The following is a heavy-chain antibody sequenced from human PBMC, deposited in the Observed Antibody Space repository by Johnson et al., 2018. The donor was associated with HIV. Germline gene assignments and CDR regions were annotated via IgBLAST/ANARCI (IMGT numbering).Heavy chain of an antibody. J-gene: IGHJ3*02. CDR1: GFTVSSNY. D-gene: IGHD3-16*01. Sequence: MQLVESGGGLVQPGGSLRLSCAASGFTVSSNYMSWVRQAPGKGLEWVSGISWNSGSIGYADSVKGRFTISRDNSKNTLYLQMNSLRAEDTAVYYCARDAIRFGGVEFGESVGDAFDIWGQGTMVTVSS. CDR3: ARDAIRFGGVEFGESVGDAFDI. CDR2: SWNSGSI. V-gene: IGHV3-66*01.